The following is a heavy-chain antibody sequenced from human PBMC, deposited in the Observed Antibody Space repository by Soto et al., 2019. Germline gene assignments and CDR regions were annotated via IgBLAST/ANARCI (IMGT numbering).Heavy chain of an antibody. Sequence: GEALKISCKGSGYSFTSYWISWVRRMPGKGLEWVGRIDPSDSYTNYSPSFQGHVTISADKSISTAYLQWSRLKASDTAIYYCASLQPAAGDNDLTFDYWGQGPLVTVSS. V-gene: IGHV5-10-1*01. CDR3: ASLQPAAGDNDLTFDY. CDR2: IDPSDSYT. J-gene: IGHJ4*02. CDR1: GYSFTSYW. D-gene: IGHD2-2*01.